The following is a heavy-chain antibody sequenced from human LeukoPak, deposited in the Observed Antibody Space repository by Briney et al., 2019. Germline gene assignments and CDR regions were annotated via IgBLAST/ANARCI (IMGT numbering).Heavy chain of an antibody. CDR1: GFNLNSYA. J-gene: IGHJ4*02. Sequence: GGSLRLSCAVSGFNLNSYAMPWVRQAPGKGLEWVAVIRHDETNSFYAGSVQGRFTISRDASKKLLYLQMNSLRVKDTAVYYCAKEYTPSSPLGELDSWGQGTLVTVSS. CDR3: AKEYTPSSPLGELDS. V-gene: IGHV3-30*02. D-gene: IGHD6-6*01. CDR2: IRHDETNS.